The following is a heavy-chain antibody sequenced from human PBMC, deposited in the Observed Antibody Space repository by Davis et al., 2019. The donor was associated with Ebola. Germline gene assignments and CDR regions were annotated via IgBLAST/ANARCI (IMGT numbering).Heavy chain of an antibody. D-gene: IGHD3-10*01. J-gene: IGHJ6*04. Sequence: ASVTVSCKASGYTFTGYYMHWVRQAPGQGLEWMGRINPNSGGTNYAQKFQGRVTMTRDTSISTAYMELSRLRSDDTAVYYCARLGYYGSGGYGMDVWGKGTTVTVSS. CDR1: GYTFTGYY. CDR3: ARLGYYGSGGYGMDV. CDR2: INPNSGGT. V-gene: IGHV1-2*06.